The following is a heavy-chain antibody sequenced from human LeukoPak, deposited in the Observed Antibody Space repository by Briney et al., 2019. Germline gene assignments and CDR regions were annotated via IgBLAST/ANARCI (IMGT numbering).Heavy chain of an antibody. Sequence: ASVKVSCKASGYTFTSYAMHWVRQAPGQRLEWMGWINAGNGNTKYSQKFQGRVTITRDTSASTAYMELRSLRSDDTAVYYCARGGYPPAGTLLWYWGQGTLVTVSS. CDR1: GYTFTSYA. CDR3: ARGGYPPAGTLLWY. CDR2: INAGNGNT. V-gene: IGHV1-3*01. J-gene: IGHJ4*02. D-gene: IGHD2-15*01.